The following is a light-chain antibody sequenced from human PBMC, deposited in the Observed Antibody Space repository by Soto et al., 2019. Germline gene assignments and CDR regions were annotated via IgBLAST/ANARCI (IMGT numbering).Light chain of an antibody. CDR1: SSNIGSNT. CDR3: AAWYDSLKGSVV. CDR2: SNN. V-gene: IGLV1-44*01. J-gene: IGLJ2*01. Sequence: QLVLTQPPSASGTPGQRVTISCSGSSSNIGSNTVNWYQQLPGTAPKLLIYSNNQRPSGVPDRFSGSKFGTSASLAISGLQSEDEADYYCAAWYDSLKGSVVFGGGTKLTVL.